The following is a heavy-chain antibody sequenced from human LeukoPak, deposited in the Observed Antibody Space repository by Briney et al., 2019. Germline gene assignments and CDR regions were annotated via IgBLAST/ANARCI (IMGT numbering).Heavy chain of an antibody. D-gene: IGHD2-15*01. V-gene: IGHV3-9*01. CDR1: GFTFDDYA. CDR3: AKDFGYIVVVVAATHFDY. J-gene: IGHJ4*02. Sequence: GGSLRLSCAASGFTFDDYAMHWVRQAPGKGLEWVSGISWNSGSIGYADSVKGRFTISRDNAKNSLYLQMNSLRAEDTAVYYCAKDFGYIVVVVAATHFDYWGQGTLVTVSS. CDR2: ISWNSGSI.